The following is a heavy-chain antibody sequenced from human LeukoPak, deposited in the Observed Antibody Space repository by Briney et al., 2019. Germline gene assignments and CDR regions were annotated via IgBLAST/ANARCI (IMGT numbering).Heavy chain of an antibody. D-gene: IGHD2-15*01. Sequence: PSETLSLTCAVYGGSFSGYYWSWIRQPPGKGLEWIGEINHSGSTNYNPSLKSRVTISVDTSKNQFSLKLSSVTAADTAVYYCARGYGYCSGGSCPAFDWGQGTLVTVSS. CDR1: GGSFSGYY. CDR3: ARGYGYCSGGSCPAFD. CDR2: INHSGST. J-gene: IGHJ4*02. V-gene: IGHV4-34*01.